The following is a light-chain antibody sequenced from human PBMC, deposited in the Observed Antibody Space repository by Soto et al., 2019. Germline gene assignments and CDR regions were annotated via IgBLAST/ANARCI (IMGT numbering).Light chain of an antibody. CDR1: QSVSSSY. CDR3: QQYGSSRIT. Sequence: IVLTQSPGTLSLSPGERATLSCRASQSVSSSYLAWYQQKPGQAPRLLIYGASSRATGIPDRFSGSGSGTDFTLTISRLEPEDFAVYYCQQYGSSRITFGQGTPLEI. CDR2: GAS. J-gene: IGKJ5*01. V-gene: IGKV3-20*01.